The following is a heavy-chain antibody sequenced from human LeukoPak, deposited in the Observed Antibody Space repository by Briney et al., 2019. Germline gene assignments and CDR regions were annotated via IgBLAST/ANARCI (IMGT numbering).Heavy chain of an antibody. J-gene: IGHJ4*02. Sequence: VASVKVSFKASGYTFISYDINWVRQAPGQGLEWMGWISADNGNTNYAQKLQGRVTTTTDTSTSTAYMELRSLRSDDTAVYYCARGTYFDYWGQGTLVTVSS. CDR1: GYTFISYD. CDR2: ISADNGNT. CDR3: ARGTYFDY. V-gene: IGHV1-18*01.